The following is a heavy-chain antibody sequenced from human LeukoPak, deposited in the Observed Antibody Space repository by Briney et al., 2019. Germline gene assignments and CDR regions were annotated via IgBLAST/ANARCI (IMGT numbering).Heavy chain of an antibody. CDR3: ARGYIPDY. CDR1: GGSISSYY. Sequence: SETLSLTCTVSGGSISSYYWSWIRQPPGKGLEWIGYIYDSGSTYYDPSLKSRVTISVDTSKNQFSLKLSSVTAADTAVYYCARGYIPDYWGQGTLVTVSS. J-gene: IGHJ4*02. D-gene: IGHD6-13*01. CDR2: IYDSGST. V-gene: IGHV4-59*08.